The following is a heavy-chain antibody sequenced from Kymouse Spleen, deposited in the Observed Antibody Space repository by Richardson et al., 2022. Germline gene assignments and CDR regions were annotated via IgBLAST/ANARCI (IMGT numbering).Heavy chain of an antibody. CDR2: IKQDGSEK. Sequence: EVQLVESGGGLVQPGGSLRLSCAASGFTFSSYWMSWVRQAPGKGLEWVANIKQDGSEKYYVDSVKGRFTISRDNAKNSLYLQMNSLRAEDTAVYYCARDDCTNGVCYKGNYYYYGMDVWGQGTTVTVSS. CDR1: GFTFSSYW. J-gene: IGHJ6*02. D-gene: IGHD2-8*01. V-gene: IGHV3-7*01. CDR3: ARDDCTNGVCYKGNYYYYGMDV.